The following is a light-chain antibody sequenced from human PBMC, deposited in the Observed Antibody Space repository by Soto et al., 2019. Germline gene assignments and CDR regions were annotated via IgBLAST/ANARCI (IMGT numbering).Light chain of an antibody. CDR1: TSDIGRYKS. CDR2: DVS. CDR3: RSFTRSTSYV. J-gene: IGLJ1*01. Sequence: QSALTQPASVSGSPGQSITVSCTGSTSDIGRYKSVSWYQHHPGTAPKLLIYDVSKRPSGVSSRFSGSRSGNTASLTISGLQTEDEADYYCRSFTRSTSYVFGTGTKVNVL. V-gene: IGLV2-14*03.